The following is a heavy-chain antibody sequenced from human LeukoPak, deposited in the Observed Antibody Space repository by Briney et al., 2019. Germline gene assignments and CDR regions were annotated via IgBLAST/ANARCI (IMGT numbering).Heavy chain of an antibody. Sequence: GGSLRLSCAASGFTFSNYDIHWVRQATGKGLEWVSSIGSADDTYYRGSVQGRFTISRDNAKNSLYLQMNSLRAGVTAVYYCARGTWTYYMDVWGKGTTVTVSS. D-gene: IGHD3/OR15-3a*01. V-gene: IGHV3-13*01. CDR1: GFTFSNYD. CDR2: IGSADDT. CDR3: ARGTWTYYMDV. J-gene: IGHJ6*03.